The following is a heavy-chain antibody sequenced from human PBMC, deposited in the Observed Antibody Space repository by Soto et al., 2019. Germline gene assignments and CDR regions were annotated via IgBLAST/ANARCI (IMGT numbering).Heavy chain of an antibody. D-gene: IGHD6-6*01. V-gene: IGHV3-43*01. CDR2: ISWDGGST. CDR3: AKTRLAARKWYYYYGMDV. CDR1: GFTFDDYT. J-gene: IGHJ6*02. Sequence: GESLKISCAASGFTFDDYTMHWVRQAPGKGLEWVSLISWDGGSTYYADSVKGRFTISRDNSKNSLYLQMNSLRTEDTALYYCAKTRLAARKWYYYYGMDVWGQGTTVTVSS.